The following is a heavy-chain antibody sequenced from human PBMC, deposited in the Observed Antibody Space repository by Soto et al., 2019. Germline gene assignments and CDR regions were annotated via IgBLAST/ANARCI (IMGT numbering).Heavy chain of an antibody. CDR1: GFTFDDYA. Sequence: EVQLVESGGGLVQPGRSLRLSCAASGFTFDDYAMHWVRQAPGKGLEWVSGISWNSGSIGYAGSVKGRFTISRDNAKKSLYLQMNRSGAEEQALDYWSKGIFERWLGFNDYWGPGTLVTVSS. CDR3: SKGIFERWLGFNDY. D-gene: IGHD6-19*01. CDR2: ISWNSGSI. V-gene: IGHV3-9*01. J-gene: IGHJ4*01.